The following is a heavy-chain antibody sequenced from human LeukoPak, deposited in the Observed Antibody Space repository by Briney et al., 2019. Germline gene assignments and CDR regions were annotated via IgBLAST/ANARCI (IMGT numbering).Heavy chain of an antibody. CDR1: GFTFDDYG. D-gene: IGHD3-10*01. CDR2: INWNGGST. J-gene: IGHJ4*02. Sequence: GGSLRLSCAASGFTFDDYGMSWVRQAPGKGLEWVSGINWNGGSTGYADSVKGRFTISRDNAKNSLYLQMNSLRAEDTALYHCARLYGSGSYYNDYYFDYWGQGTLVTVSS. V-gene: IGHV3-20*01. CDR3: ARLYGSGSYYNDYYFDY.